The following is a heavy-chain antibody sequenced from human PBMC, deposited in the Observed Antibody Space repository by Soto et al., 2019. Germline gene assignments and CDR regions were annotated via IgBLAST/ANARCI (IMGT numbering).Heavy chain of an antibody. J-gene: IGHJ4*02. Sequence: GGSLRLSCAASGFTFSSYWMHWVRQAPGKGLVWVSRINSDGNSTSYADSVKGRFTISRDNAKNTLYLQMNSLRAEDSAVYYCARVPYYYDSSGSQSPFDYWGQGTLVTVSS. D-gene: IGHD3-22*01. V-gene: IGHV3-74*01. CDR3: ARVPYYYDSSGSQSPFDY. CDR2: INSDGNST. CDR1: GFTFSSYW.